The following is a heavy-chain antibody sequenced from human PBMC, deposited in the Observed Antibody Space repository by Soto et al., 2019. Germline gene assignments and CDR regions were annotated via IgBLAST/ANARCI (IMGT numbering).Heavy chain of an antibody. Sequence: PGASLKISCKGSGYTFTSYWISWVRQMPGEGLEWMGAISPGDSDTRYSPSFQSQITISAEKSISTAYMQWSSLQASDSAIYYCARSAGNAGRFSEYWGQETVGTVSS. D-gene: IGHD2-15*01. CDR1: GYTFTSYW. J-gene: IGHJ4*02. V-gene: IGHV5-51*01. CDR2: ISPGDSDT. CDR3: ARSAGNAGRFSEY.